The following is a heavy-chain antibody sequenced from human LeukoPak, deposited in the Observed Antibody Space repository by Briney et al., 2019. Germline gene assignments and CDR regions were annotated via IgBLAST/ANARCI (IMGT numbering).Heavy chain of an antibody. CDR2: ISPNSGDK. CDR3: ARTVGATTIADHYYFDY. Sequence: ASVKVSCKASGYTFTGYYMHWVRQAPGQGLEWMGWISPNSGDKKYAQKFQGRVTMTRDTSTSTVYMELSSLRSEDTAVYYCARTVGATTIADHYYFDYWGQGTLVTVSS. D-gene: IGHD1-26*01. J-gene: IGHJ4*02. V-gene: IGHV1-2*02. CDR1: GYTFTGYY.